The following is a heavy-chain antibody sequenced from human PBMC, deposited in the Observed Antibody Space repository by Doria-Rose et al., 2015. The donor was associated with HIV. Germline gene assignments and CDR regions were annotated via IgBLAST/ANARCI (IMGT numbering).Heavy chain of an antibody. CDR1: GVSLSSPGMG. CDR2: TFSGDVR. J-gene: IGHJ4*02. CDR3: ARIKSSRWYHKYYFDF. Sequence: QITLKESGPVLVKPTETLTLTCTVSGVSLSSPGMGVSRIRQPPGKALEWLSNTFSGDVRSYKTSLKSRLTISRGTSKSQVVLTMTDMDPVDTATYYCARIKSSRWYHKYYFDFWGQGTLVIVSA. V-gene: IGHV2-26*01. D-gene: IGHD6-13*01.